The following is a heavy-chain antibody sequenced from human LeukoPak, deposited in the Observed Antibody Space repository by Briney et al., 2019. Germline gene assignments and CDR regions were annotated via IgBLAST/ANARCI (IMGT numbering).Heavy chain of an antibody. V-gene: IGHV3-30*02. D-gene: IGHD4-17*01. CDR3: AKDQGDYGRGYFDY. CDR1: GFTFSRYG. J-gene: IGHJ4*02. Sequence: QPGGSLRLSCAASGFTFSRYGFHWVRQAPGKGLEWVTFIRDDGSKKYYADSVKGRFTISRDNSKTTLYLQMNSLRAEDTAVYYCAKDQGDYGRGYFDYWGQGALVTVSS. CDR2: IRDDGSKK.